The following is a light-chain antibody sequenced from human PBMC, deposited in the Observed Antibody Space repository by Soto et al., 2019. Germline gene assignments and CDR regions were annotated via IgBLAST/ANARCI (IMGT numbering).Light chain of an antibody. CDR3: LQHKSYPWT. J-gene: IGKJ1*01. Sequence: DIQVTQSPSAMSASVGDRVTITCRASQDISHYLAWCQQKPGKVPKRLIFAVSNLESGVPSRFRGSASGTEFTLTITGLQPEDFATYYCLQHKSYPWTFGQGTKVDIK. CDR1: QDISHY. CDR2: AVS. V-gene: IGKV1-17*03.